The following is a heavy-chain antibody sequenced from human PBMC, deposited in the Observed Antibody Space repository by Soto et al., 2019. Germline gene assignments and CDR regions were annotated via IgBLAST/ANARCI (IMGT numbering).Heavy chain of an antibody. CDR1: GFTFSSYA. V-gene: IGHV3-23*01. Sequence: EVQLLESGGGLVQPGGSLRLSCAASGFTFSSYAMKWVRQAPGKGLEWVSLIGESGTPTYYADSVKGRFTISRDNSGNTLFLEMHSLRAEDTAVYYCARYITGVRYYGMDVWGQGTTVTVSS. CDR2: IGESGTPT. D-gene: IGHD5-18*01. CDR3: ARYITGVRYYGMDV. J-gene: IGHJ6*02.